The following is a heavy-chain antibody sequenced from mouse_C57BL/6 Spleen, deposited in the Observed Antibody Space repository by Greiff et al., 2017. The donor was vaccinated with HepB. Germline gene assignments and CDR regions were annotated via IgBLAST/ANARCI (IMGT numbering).Heavy chain of an antibody. CDR1: GYSITSGYY. D-gene: IGHD2-1*01. CDR2: ISYDGSN. CDR3: ARGYGNFYFDY. Sequence: ESGPGLVKPSQSLSLTCSVTGYSITSGYYWNWIRQFPGNKLEWMGYISYDGSNNYNPSLKNRISITRDTSKNQFFLKLNSVTTEDTATYYCARGYGNFYFDYWGQGTTLTVSS. J-gene: IGHJ2*01. V-gene: IGHV3-6*01.